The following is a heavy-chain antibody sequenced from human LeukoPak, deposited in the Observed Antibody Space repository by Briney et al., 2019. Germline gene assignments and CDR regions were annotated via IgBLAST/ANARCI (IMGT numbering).Heavy chain of an antibody. V-gene: IGHV3-23*01. CDR2: ISGSGGST. CDR3: AKGGGYYGSGSYDPPSPLDV. D-gene: IGHD3-10*01. CDR1: GFTFSSYA. J-gene: IGHJ6*02. Sequence: PGRSLRLSCAASGFTFSSYAMNWVRQAPGKGLEWVSSISGSGGSTYYADSVKGRFTISRDNSKNTLYLQMNSLRAEDTAVYYCAKGGGYYGSGSYDPPSPLDVWGQGTTVTVSS.